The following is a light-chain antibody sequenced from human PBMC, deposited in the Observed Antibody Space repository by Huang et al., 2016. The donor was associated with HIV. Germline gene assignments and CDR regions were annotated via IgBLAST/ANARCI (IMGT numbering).Light chain of an antibody. CDR1: QSVSSSY. Sequence: IVLTQSPGTLSLSPGERATLSCRASQSVSSSYLAWYQQKPGQPPRLLIYAAASRATGSPDRVSGSGSGTDFTLTISRLEPEDFAVYFCQHYGTSLYTFGQGTKLEIK. J-gene: IGKJ2*01. CDR3: QHYGTSLYT. CDR2: AAA. V-gene: IGKV3-20*01.